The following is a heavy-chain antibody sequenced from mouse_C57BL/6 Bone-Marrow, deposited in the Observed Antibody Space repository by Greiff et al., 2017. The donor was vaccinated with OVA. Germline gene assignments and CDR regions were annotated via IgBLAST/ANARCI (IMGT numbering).Heavy chain of an antibody. CDR1: GFTFSDYY. CDR3: AGGNYYGSSYDY. Sequence: EVKLMESGGGLVQPGGSLKLSCAASGFTFSDYYMYWVRQTPEKRLEWVAYISNGGGSTYYPDTVQGRFTISRDNAKNTLYLQMSRLKSEDTAMYYCAGGNYYGSSYDYWGQGTTLTVSS. CDR2: ISNGGGST. V-gene: IGHV5-12*01. J-gene: IGHJ2*01. D-gene: IGHD1-1*01.